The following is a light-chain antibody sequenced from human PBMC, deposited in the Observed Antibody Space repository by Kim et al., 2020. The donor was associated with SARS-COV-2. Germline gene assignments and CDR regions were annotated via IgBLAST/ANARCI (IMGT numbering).Light chain of an antibody. CDR2: ANT. V-gene: IGLV1-40*01. CDR3: QSNDSGLSAHVV. CDR1: SSNIGADYD. J-gene: IGLJ2*01. Sequence: VTISGTGSSSNIGADYDVHWYQHLPGTAPKPLIYANTNRPSGVPDRFSGSKSGTSASLTITGLQADDEADYYCQSNDSGLSAHVVFGGGTQLTVL.